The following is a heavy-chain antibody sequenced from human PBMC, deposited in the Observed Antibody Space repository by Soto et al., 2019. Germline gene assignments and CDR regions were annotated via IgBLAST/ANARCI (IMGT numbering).Heavy chain of an antibody. V-gene: IGHV3-23*01. CDR3: AQVPGARNYYFYGMDV. Sequence: GGSLRLSCAASGLSFSDNAMSWFRQAPGKGLEWVSTISAGSSDTFYADSVKGRFTISRDNSKNTLFLQMNSVRADDTAVYYCAQVPGARNYYFYGMDVWGQGTTVTVSS. J-gene: IGHJ6*02. CDR1: GLSFSDNA. CDR2: ISAGSSDT.